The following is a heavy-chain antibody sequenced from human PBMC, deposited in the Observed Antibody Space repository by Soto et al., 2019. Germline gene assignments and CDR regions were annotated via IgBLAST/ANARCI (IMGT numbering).Heavy chain of an antibody. CDR1: GGSISSGGYY. CDR2: IYYSGST. Sequence: SETLSLTCTVSGGSISSGGYYWSWIRQHPGKGLEWIGYIYYSGSTYYNPSLKSRVTISVDTSKNQFSLKLSSVTAADTAVYYCARSASFVNDAFDIWGQGTMVTVSS. J-gene: IGHJ3*02. D-gene: IGHD3-3*01. CDR3: ARSASFVNDAFDI. V-gene: IGHV4-31*03.